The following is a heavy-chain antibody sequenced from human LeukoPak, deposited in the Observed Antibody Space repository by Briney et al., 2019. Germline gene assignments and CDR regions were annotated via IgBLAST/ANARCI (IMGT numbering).Heavy chain of an antibody. D-gene: IGHD3-10*01. CDR2: INHSGST. CDR1: GGSFSGYY. J-gene: IGHJ6*03. CDR3: ARAVRGVIVPYYYYYMDV. V-gene: IGHV4-34*01. Sequence: SETLSLTCAVYGGSFSGYYWNWIRQPPGKGLEWIGEINHSGSTNYNPSLKSRVTISVDTSKNQFSLKLSSVTAADTAVYYCARAVRGVIVPYYYYYMDVWGKGTTVTISS.